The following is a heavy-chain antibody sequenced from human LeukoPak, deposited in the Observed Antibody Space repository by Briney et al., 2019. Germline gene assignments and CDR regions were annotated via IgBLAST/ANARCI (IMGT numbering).Heavy chain of an antibody. Sequence: GGSLRLSCAASGFTFSSYWMHWVRQAPGKGLEWVSGINWNGGSTGNADSVKGRFTISRDNAKNSLYLQMNSLRGEDTALYYCARGGLIQRHAFHIWGQGTMVTVSS. V-gene: IGHV3-20*04. CDR3: ARGGLIQRHAFHI. CDR1: GFTFSSYW. CDR2: INWNGGST. J-gene: IGHJ3*02. D-gene: IGHD1-1*01.